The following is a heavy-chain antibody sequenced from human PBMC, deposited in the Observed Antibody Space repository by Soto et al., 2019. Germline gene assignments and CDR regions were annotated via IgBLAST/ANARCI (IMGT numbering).Heavy chain of an antibody. CDR2: ISGNGDTT. J-gene: IGHJ1*01. Sequence: EVQLLESGGGLVQPGGSLRLSCAASGFTFSSSAMSWVRQAPGKGLDWVSAISGNGDTTYYADSVKGRFTISRDISKNTLYVQMNSLRAEDTAVYYCAKIRGYDLGSTTFQHWGQGTLVTVSS. D-gene: IGHD5-12*01. V-gene: IGHV3-23*01. CDR3: AKIRGYDLGSTTFQH. CDR1: GFTFSSSA.